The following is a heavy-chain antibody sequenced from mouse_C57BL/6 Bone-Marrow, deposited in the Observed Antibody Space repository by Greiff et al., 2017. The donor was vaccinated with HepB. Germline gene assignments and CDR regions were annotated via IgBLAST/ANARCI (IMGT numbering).Heavy chain of an antibody. V-gene: IGHV1-69*01. CDR1: GYTFTSYW. CDR2: IDPSDSYT. Sequence: QVQLQQPGAELVMPGASVKLSCKASGYTFTSYWMHWVKQRPGQGLEWIGEIDPSDSYTNYNQKFKGKSTLTVDKSSSTAYMPLSSLTSEDSAVYCCAREGGDYFDYWGQGTTLTVSS. CDR3: AREGGDYFDY. J-gene: IGHJ2*01.